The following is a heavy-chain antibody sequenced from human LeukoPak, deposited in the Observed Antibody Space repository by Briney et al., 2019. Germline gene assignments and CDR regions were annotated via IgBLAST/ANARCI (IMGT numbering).Heavy chain of an antibody. CDR3: ARQVDTTMALPDY. CDR1: KDTFTIYD. J-gene: IGHJ4*02. Sequence: ASVKVSCKASKDTFTIYDVNWVRQATGQGLEWMGWISGYNGNTNYAQKFQGRVTMTTDTSTSTAYMELRSLRSDDTAIYYCARQVDTTMALPDYWGQGTLVTVSS. CDR2: ISGYNGNT. D-gene: IGHD5-18*01. V-gene: IGHV1-18*01.